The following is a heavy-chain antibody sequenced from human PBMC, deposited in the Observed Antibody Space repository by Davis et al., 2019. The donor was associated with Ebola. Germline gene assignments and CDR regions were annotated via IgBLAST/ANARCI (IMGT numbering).Heavy chain of an antibody. CDR1: GFTFSNYG. V-gene: IGHV3-23*01. J-gene: IGHJ2*01. CDR3: AKDQDNSSWYLSWYFDL. D-gene: IGHD6-13*01. Sequence: GGSLTLSCAASGFTFSNYGMTWVRQAPGKGLEWVSAICGGGGCTYYADSVKGRFTISRHNSKNTLFLQMNSLRAEDTAVYYCAKDQDNSSWYLSWYFDLWGRGTLVTVPS. CDR2: ICGGGGCT.